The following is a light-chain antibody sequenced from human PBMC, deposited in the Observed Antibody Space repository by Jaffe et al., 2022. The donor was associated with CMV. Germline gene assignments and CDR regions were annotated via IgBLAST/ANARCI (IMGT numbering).Light chain of an antibody. CDR1: SGDVGGYTY. J-gene: IGLJ2*01. Sequence: QSALTQPASVSGSPGQSITISCTGTSGDVGGYTYVSWYQQHPGKVPTLIIYDVSGRPSGVSNRFSGSKSGNTASLTISGLQAEDEADYYCSSYSSSGVVFGGGTKLTVL. CDR2: DVS. CDR3: SSYSSSGVV. V-gene: IGLV2-14*03.